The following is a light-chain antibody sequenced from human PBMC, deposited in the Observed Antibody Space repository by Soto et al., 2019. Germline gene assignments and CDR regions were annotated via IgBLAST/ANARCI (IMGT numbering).Light chain of an antibody. V-gene: IGKV1-39*01. CDR3: PQSYSTPLT. CDR1: QSISSY. CDR2: AAS. Sequence: DIQMTQSPSSLSASVGDRVTITCRASQSISSYLNWYQQKPGKAPKLLIYAASSLQSGVPSRFSGSGSGTDFTLTISSLQPEDFATYYCPQSYSTPLTIGGGTKVDSK. J-gene: IGKJ4*01.